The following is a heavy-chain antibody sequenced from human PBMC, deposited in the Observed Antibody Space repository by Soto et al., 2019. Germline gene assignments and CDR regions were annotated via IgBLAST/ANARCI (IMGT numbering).Heavy chain of an antibody. CDR1: GFTFDDYA. J-gene: IGHJ4*01. D-gene: IGHD2-15*01. V-gene: IGHV3-9*01. CDR2: ITWNSGKI. CDR3: VKDSYADFHRVLSTAEYFFDY. Sequence: EVQLVESGGGLVRPGRSLRLSCTASGFTFDDYAMHWVRQGPGRGLEWVSGITWNSGKIAYADSVKGRFTIASDDDNNSLYLQMNSLRPEDTALYYCVKDSYADFHRVLSTAEYFFDYWGHGTLVTVSS.